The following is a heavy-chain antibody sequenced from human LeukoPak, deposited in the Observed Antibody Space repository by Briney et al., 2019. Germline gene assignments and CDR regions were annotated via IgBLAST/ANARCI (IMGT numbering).Heavy chain of an antibody. CDR2: IYYSGST. J-gene: IGHJ4*02. V-gene: IGHV4-61*08. CDR3: ARGPYYYDSSN. CDR1: GGSISSGGYS. D-gene: IGHD3-22*01. Sequence: SETLSLTCAVSGGSISSGGYSWSWIRQPPGKGLEWIGYIYYSGSTNYNPSLKSRVTISVDTSKNQFSLKLSSVTAADTAVYYCARGPYYYDSSNWGQGTLVTVSS.